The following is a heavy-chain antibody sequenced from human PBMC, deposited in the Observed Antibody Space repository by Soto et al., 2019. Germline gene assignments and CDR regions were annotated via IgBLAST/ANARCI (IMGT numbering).Heavy chain of an antibody. CDR3: ARDLIVATIIDY. CDR2: IYYSGST. V-gene: IGHV4-61*01. Sequence: SETLSLTCTVSGGSVSSGSYYWSWIRQPPGKGLEWIGYIYYSGSTNYNPSLKSRVTISVDTSKNQFSLKLSSVTAADTAVYYCARDLIVATIIDYWGQGTLVTVSS. D-gene: IGHD5-12*01. J-gene: IGHJ4*02. CDR1: GGSVSSGSYY.